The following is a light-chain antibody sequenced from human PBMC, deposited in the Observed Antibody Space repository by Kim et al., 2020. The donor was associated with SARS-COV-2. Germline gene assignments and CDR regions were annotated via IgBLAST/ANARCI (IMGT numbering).Light chain of an antibody. CDR1: QSIGGF. CDR3: QQRSKWPPT. CDR2: DAS. V-gene: IGKV3-11*01. J-gene: IGKJ1*01. Sequence: LAPGERAPLTCRATQSIGGFLAWYPPKPGQAPRLLTYDASKRATDIAARFSGSGAGTDFSLTITSLEPGDFAIYYCQQRSKWPPTFGRGTKVDIK.